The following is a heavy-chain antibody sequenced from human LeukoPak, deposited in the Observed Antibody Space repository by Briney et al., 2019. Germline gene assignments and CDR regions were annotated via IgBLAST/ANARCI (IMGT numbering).Heavy chain of an antibody. CDR3: ARDQQLAYCGGDCFSAN. V-gene: IGHV4-34*01. J-gene: IGHJ4*01. D-gene: IGHD2-21*02. CDR2: INYSGTT. CDR1: GGSFNYYY. Sequence: SETLSLTCAVYGGSFNYYYWTWIRQSPGKGLEWIGEINYSGTTNYNPSLKSRVTISMDTSKNQFSLKLSSVTATDTAMYYCARDQQLAYCGGDCFSANWGQGTLVTVSS.